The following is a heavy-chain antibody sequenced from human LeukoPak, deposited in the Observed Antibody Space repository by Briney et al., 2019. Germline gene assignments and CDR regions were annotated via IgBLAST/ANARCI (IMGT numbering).Heavy chain of an antibody. CDR2: VKQDGSEE. J-gene: IGHJ3*02. V-gene: IGHV3-7*01. CDR1: GFTFSTYW. CDR3: ARDPYDGGGYAAFDI. D-gene: IGHD3-22*01. Sequence: GSLRLSCAASGFTFSTYWMTWVRQAPGKGLGWVANVKQDGSEEYYVDSVKGRFTISRDNAKNSLYLQMNSLRAEDTALYYCARDPYDGGGYAAFDIWGQGTMVTVYS.